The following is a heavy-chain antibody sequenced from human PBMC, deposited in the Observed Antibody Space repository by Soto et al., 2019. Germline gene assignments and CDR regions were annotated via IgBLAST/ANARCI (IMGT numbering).Heavy chain of an antibody. V-gene: IGHV3-53*01. CDR3: ARLTEAERH. CDR1: GFIVSSSH. D-gene: IGHD1-1*01. CDR2: LYNHGKT. Sequence: GGSLRLSCVVSGFIVSSSHMIWVRQAPGKGLEGVSILYNHGKTNYVDSVKGRFTITRDNSKNTVYLQMNSLRVEDTAVYYCARLTEAERHWRQRALVTVSS. J-gene: IGHJ4*02.